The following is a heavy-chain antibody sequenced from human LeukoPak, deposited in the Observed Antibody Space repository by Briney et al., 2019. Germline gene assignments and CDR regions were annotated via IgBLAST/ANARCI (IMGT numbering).Heavy chain of an antibody. CDR1: GYTFTSYD. CDR2: MNPNSGNT. V-gene: IGHV1-8*03. CDR3: ARGVPYYYYYYMDV. Sequence: ASVKVSCKASGYTFTSYDINWVRQATGQGLEWMGWMNPNSGNTGYAQKFQGRVTITRNTSISTAYMELSSLRSEDTAVYYCARGVPYYYYYYMDVWGKGTTVTVSS. J-gene: IGHJ6*03. D-gene: IGHD3-10*01.